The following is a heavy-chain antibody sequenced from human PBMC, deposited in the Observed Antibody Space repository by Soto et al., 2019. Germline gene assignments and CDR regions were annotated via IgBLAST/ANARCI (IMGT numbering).Heavy chain of an antibody. V-gene: IGHV5-51*01. CDR3: AIHLDYGGNGVYFAY. CDR2: IYPGDSDT. J-gene: IGHJ4*02. CDR1: GYSFTSYW. Sequence: PGESLKISCKGSGYSFTSYWIGWVRQMPGKGLEWMGIIYPGDSDTRYSPSFQGQVTISADKSISTAYLQWSSLKASDTAMYYCAIHLDYGGNGVYFAYWGQGTLVTVSS. D-gene: IGHD4-17*01.